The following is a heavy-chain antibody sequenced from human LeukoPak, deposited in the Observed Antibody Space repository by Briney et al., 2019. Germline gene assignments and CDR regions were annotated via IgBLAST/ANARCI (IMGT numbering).Heavy chain of an antibody. CDR1: GYTFTSYY. Sequence: RASVKVSCKASGYTFTSYYMHWVRQAPGQGLEWMGIINPSGGSTSYAQKFQGRVTVTRDMSTSTVYMELSSLRSEDTAVYYCARSSGSYSLFDYWGQGTLVTVSS. CDR3: ARSSGSYSLFDY. V-gene: IGHV1-46*01. CDR2: INPSGGST. D-gene: IGHD1-26*01. J-gene: IGHJ4*02.